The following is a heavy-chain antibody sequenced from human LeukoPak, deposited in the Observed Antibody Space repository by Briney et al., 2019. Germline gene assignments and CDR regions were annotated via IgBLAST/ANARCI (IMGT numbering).Heavy chain of an antibody. V-gene: IGHV3-30-3*01. CDR2: ISYDGSNK. CDR1: GFTFSSYA. J-gene: IGHJ6*02. CDR3: ARVGYCSSTSCYTTHYYYYGMDV. Sequence: PGRSLRLSCAASGFTFSSYAMHWVRQAPGKGLEWVAVISYDGSNKYYADSVKGRFTISRDNSKNTLYLQMNSLRAEDTAVYYCARVGYCSSTSCYTTHYYYYGMDVWGQGTTVTVSS. D-gene: IGHD2-2*02.